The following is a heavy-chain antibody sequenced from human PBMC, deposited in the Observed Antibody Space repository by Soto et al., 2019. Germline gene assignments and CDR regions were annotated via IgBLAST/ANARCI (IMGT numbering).Heavy chain of an antibody. CDR2: INHTGGT. Sequence: QVHLQQWGAGLLKPSETLSLTCAVYGGSVNGYYWNWIRQPPGKGLEWIGEINHTGGTHSNPSLKSRVTMSVDTSKNQFSLGLSSVTAADTAIYYCATRITVFGLLIPPFDPWGQGTQVTVSS. J-gene: IGHJ5*02. CDR1: GGSVNGYY. CDR3: ATRITVFGLLIPPFDP. D-gene: IGHD3-3*01. V-gene: IGHV4-34*02.